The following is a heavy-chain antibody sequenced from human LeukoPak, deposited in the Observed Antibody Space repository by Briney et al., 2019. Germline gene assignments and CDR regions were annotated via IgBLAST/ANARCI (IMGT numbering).Heavy chain of an antibody. CDR3: ARGYSSSYYFDY. D-gene: IGHD6-6*01. CDR1: GFTFSSYW. Sequence: GGSLRLSCAASGFTFSSYWMHWVRQAPGKGLVWVSRINPTASRTSYADSVKGRFTISRDNAKNSLYLQMNSLRVEDTAVYYCARGYSSSYYFDYWGQGTLVTVSS. J-gene: IGHJ4*02. V-gene: IGHV3-74*01. CDR2: INPTASRT.